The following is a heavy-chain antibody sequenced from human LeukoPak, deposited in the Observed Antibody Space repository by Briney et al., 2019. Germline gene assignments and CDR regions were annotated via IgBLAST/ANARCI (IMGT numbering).Heavy chain of an antibody. CDR2: INPNSGGT. Sequence: ASVKVSCKASGYTFTGYYMHWVRQAPGQGLEWVGRINPNSGGTNYAQKFQGRVTMTRDTSISTAYMELSRLRSDDTAVYYCARYSSSSNWFDPWGQGTLVTVSS. CDR3: ARYSSSSNWFDP. V-gene: IGHV1-2*06. D-gene: IGHD6-6*01. J-gene: IGHJ5*02. CDR1: GYTFTGYY.